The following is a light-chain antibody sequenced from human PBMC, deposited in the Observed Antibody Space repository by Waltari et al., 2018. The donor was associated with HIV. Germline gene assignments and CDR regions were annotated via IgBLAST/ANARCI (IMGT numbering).Light chain of an antibody. Sequence: SYELTQPPSVSVSPGQTARITCPGDALPPQSADWYQQKPGQAPVAVIYKDSERPSGIPERFSGSSSGTTVTLTISGVQAEDEADYYCQSADSSGTWVFGGGTELTVL. CDR2: KDS. V-gene: IGLV3-25*03. J-gene: IGLJ3*02. CDR1: ALPPQS. CDR3: QSADSSGTWV.